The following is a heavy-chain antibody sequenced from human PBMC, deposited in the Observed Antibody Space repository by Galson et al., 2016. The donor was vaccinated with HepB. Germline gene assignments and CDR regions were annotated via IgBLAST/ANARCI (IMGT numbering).Heavy chain of an antibody. Sequence: SLRLSCAASGFKFSSYTMNWVRQAPGKGLEWISSISYSSTNIHYADSLKGRFTISRDNAKTSLYLHMNSLRADDTAVYYCARLGPYHFDFWGQGTLVTVSS. V-gene: IGHV3-48*01. CDR1: GFKFSSYT. CDR3: ARLGPYHFDF. D-gene: IGHD1-26*01. J-gene: IGHJ4*02. CDR2: ISYSSTNI.